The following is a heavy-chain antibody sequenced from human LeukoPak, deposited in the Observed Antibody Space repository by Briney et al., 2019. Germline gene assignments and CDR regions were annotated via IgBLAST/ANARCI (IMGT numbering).Heavy chain of an antibody. CDR2: IAWNRGNT. V-gene: IGHV3-9*01. CDR1: GFTFDNYA. Sequence: GGSLRLSCAASGFTFDNYAMRWVRHAPGKGLEWVSDIAWNRGNTDFADSVNGRFTISRDNPENSLYLQMNSLTPEDTAFYFCAKDMNSYGSGSSYNPWGPFDSWGQGTLVTVSS. J-gene: IGHJ4*02. CDR3: AKDMNSYGSGSSYNPWGPFDS. D-gene: IGHD3-10*01.